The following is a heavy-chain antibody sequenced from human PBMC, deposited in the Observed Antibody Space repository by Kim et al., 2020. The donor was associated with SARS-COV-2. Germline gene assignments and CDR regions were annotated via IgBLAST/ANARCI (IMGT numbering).Heavy chain of an antibody. CDR2: IYSGGST. D-gene: IGHD4-17*01. V-gene: IGHV3-53*01. CDR1: GFTVSSYS. Sequence: GGSLRLSCAASGFTVSSYSMSWVRQAPGKGLEWVSVIYSGGSTYYADSVKGRFTISRDNSKNTLYLPLNSLRAEDTAVYSCACDVYGAYGTYYFDYWVQG. J-gene: IGHJ4*02. CDR3: ACDVYGAYGTYYFDY.